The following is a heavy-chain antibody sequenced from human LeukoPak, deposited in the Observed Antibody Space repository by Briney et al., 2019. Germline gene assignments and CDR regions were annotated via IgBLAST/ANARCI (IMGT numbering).Heavy chain of an antibody. CDR2: IYTSGST. CDR1: GGSISSDRYS. V-gene: IGHV4-61*02. CDR3: ARQQTRFSGYSYGYVGFDY. Sequence: SQTLSLTCTVSGGSISSDRYSWSWIRQPAGKGLEWIGRIYTSGSTKYNPSLKSRVTISLDTSKNQFSLNLYSVTAADTAVYYCARQQTRFSGYSYGYVGFDYWGQGTLVTVSS. J-gene: IGHJ4*02. D-gene: IGHD5-18*01.